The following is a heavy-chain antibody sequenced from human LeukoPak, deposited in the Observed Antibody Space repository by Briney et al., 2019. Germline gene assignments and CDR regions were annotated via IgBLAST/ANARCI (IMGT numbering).Heavy chain of an antibody. CDR1: GGSISSYY. CDR3: ARGDSSGYYYSWFNP. D-gene: IGHD3-22*01. CDR2: IYYSGST. J-gene: IGHJ5*02. V-gene: IGHV4-59*12. Sequence: SETLSLTCTVSGGSISSYYWSWIRQPPGKGLEWIGYIYYSGSTNYNPSLKSRVTISVDTSKNQFSPKLSSVTAADTAVYYCARGDSSGYYYSWFNPWGQGTLVTVSS.